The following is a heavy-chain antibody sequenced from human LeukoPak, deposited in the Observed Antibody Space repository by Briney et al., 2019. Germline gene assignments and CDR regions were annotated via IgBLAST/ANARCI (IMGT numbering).Heavy chain of an antibody. Sequence: GESLKISCNGSGDSFTNYWIGWVRQMPGKGLEWMAIIYPSDSDTRYNPSLQGQVTISVDKSINTAYLQWSSLKASDTAMYYCARQSNYDLLTGYFYYDAFDIWGQGTMVTVSS. CDR3: ARQSNYDLLTGYFYYDAFDI. V-gene: IGHV5-51*01. J-gene: IGHJ3*02. CDR2: IYPSDSDT. D-gene: IGHD3-9*01. CDR1: GDSFTNYW.